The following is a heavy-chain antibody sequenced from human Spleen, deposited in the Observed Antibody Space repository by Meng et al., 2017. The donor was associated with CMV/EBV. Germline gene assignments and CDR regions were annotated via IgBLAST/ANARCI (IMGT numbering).Heavy chain of an antibody. CDR2: INPNSGGK. Sequence: ASVKVSCKASGYTFTGYYMHWVRQATGQGLEWMGWINPNSGGKNYAQKFQGRVTMIRDTSIRTAYMELSRLRSDDTAVYYCARDGGGITNDYCGQGTLVTVSS. D-gene: IGHD3-16*01. V-gene: IGHV1-2*02. CDR3: ARDGGGITNDY. CDR1: GYTFTGYY. J-gene: IGHJ4*02.